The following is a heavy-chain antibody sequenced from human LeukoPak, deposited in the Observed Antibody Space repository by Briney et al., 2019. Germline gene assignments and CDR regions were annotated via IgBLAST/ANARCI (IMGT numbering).Heavy chain of an antibody. Sequence: KPSETLSLTCTVSGGSISSSSYYWGWIRQPPGKGLEWIGSIYYSGSTYYNPSLKSRVTISLDTSKNQFSLKLSSVTAADTAVYYCASRYYDFWSGYFPLDYWGQGTLVTVSS. V-gene: IGHV4-39*01. CDR3: ASRYYDFWSGYFPLDY. D-gene: IGHD3-3*01. CDR2: IYYSGST. J-gene: IGHJ4*02. CDR1: GGSISSSSYY.